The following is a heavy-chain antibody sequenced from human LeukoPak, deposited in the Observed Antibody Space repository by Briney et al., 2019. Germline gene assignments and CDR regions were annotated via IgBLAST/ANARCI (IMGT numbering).Heavy chain of an antibody. J-gene: IGHJ4*02. V-gene: IGHV4-34*01. CDR1: GGSFSGYY. CDR2: INHSGST. D-gene: IGHD2-2*01. CDR3: ARRAGRYQLLRPLDY. Sequence: SETLSLTCAVYGGSFSGYYWSWIRQPPGKGLEWIGEINHSGSTNYNPSLKSRVTISVDTSKNQFSLKLSSVTAADTAVYYCARRAGRYQLLRPLDYWGQGTLVTVSS.